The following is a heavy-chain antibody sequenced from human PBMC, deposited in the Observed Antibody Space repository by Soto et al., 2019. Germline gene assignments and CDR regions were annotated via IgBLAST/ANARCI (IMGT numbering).Heavy chain of an antibody. D-gene: IGHD3-22*01. Sequence: PSETLSLTCTVSGDSMSSHYWNWVRQTPGKGLEWIGCIYFTGSTIYNPSLESRVTMSVDTSKNHFSLKLSSVTAADTAVYYCARHLGYDSSGYYRNWFDPWGQGTLVTVSS. CDR3: ARHLGYDSSGYYRNWFDP. V-gene: IGHV4-59*08. CDR1: GDSMSSHY. J-gene: IGHJ5*02. CDR2: IYFTGST.